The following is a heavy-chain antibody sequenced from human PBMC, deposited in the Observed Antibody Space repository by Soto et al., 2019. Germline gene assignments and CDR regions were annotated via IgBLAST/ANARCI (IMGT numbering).Heavy chain of an antibody. Sequence: QITLKESGPTLVKPTQTLTLTCTFSGFSLSTSGVGVGWIRQPPGKALEWLALIYWDDDKRYSPSLKSRLTITKDTSKNQVVLTMTNMDPVDTATYYCAHSNVDFDWSSRGLSYYGMDVWGQGTTVTVSS. CDR3: AHSNVDFDWSSRGLSYYGMDV. CDR2: IYWDDDK. D-gene: IGHD3-9*01. J-gene: IGHJ6*02. V-gene: IGHV2-5*02. CDR1: GFSLSTSGVG.